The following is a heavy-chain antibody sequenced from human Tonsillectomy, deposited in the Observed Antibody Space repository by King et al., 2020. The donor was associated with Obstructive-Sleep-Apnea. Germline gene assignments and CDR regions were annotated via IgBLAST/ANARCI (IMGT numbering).Heavy chain of an antibody. D-gene: IGHD1-26*01. CDR2: IRSKAYGGTT. CDR1: GFTFGDYA. J-gene: IGHJ4*02. CDR3: TRFWELLPDY. V-gene: IGHV3-49*03. Sequence: VQLVESGGGLVQPGRSLRLSCTASGFTFGDYAMSWFRQAPGKGLEGVGFIRSKAYGGTTEYAASVKGRFTILRDDSRSIAYLQMNSLKTEDTAVYYCTRFWELLPDYWGQGTLVTVSS.